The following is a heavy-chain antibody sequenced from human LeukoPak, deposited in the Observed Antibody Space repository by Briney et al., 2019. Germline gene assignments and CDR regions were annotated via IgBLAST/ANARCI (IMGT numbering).Heavy chain of an antibody. D-gene: IGHD2-15*01. CDR3: ARDLGGYYYYYMDV. V-gene: IGHV3-11*04. CDR1: GFTFSDYY. Sequence: PGRSLRLSCAASGFTFSDYYMSWIRQAPGKGLEWVSYISSSGSTIYYADSVKGRFTISRDNAKNSLYLQMNSLRAEDTAVYYCARDLGGYYYYYMDVWGKGTTVTVSS. CDR2: ISSSGSTI. J-gene: IGHJ6*03.